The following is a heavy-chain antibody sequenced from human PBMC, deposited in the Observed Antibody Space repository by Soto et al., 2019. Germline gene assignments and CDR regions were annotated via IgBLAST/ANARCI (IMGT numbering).Heavy chain of an antibody. D-gene: IGHD6-13*01. V-gene: IGHV3-64*01. CDR3: AREVEQQLGFFDY. Sequence: EVQLVESGGGLVQPGGSLRLSCAASGFTFSSYAMHWVRQAPGKGLEYVSAISSNGGSTYYANSVKGRFTISRDNSKNTLYLQMGSLRAEDMAVYYCAREVEQQLGFFDYWGQGPLVTVSS. CDR2: ISSNGGST. J-gene: IGHJ4*02. CDR1: GFTFSSYA.